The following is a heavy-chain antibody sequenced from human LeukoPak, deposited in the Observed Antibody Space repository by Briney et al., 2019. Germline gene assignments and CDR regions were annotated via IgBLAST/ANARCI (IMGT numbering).Heavy chain of an antibody. CDR3: TRNSGYSASWRYDP. J-gene: IGHJ5*02. V-gene: IGHV3-49*04. Sequence: GGSLRLSCTASGFNFGEDALSWVRQAPGKGLEWVGFIRSNTYGGTAEYAASVKGRFSISRDDSESIAYLQMNSLKTEDTAVYYCTRNSGYSASWRYDPWGQGTLVTVSS. CDR2: IRSNTYGGTA. D-gene: IGHD6-13*01. CDR1: GFNFGEDA.